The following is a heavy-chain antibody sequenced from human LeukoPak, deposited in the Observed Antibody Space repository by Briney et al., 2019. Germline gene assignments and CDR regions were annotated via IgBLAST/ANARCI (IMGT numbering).Heavy chain of an antibody. CDR3: ARDLTGYFKFDF. V-gene: IGHV4-31*03. D-gene: IGHD3-9*01. CDR2: IYRSGST. J-gene: IGHJ4*02. Sequence: SQTLSLTCTVSGGSISNGGFYLNWIRQHPGKGLEWIGSIYRSGSTYYNPSLYNPSLKSRVIMSLDTSKNQFSLKLNSVTAADTAVYYYARDLTGYFKFDFWGQGTLVTVSS. CDR1: GGSISNGGFY.